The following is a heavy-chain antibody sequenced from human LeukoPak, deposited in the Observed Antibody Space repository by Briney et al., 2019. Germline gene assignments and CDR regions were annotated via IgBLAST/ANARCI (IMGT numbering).Heavy chain of an antibody. J-gene: IGHJ4*02. CDR1: GGSISSSNW. D-gene: IGHD4-17*01. CDR3: ARVASATVTKLGFDY. V-gene: IGHV4-4*02. CDR2: IYHSGST. Sequence: PSGTLSLTCAVSGGSISSSNWWSWVRQPPGKGLEWIGEIYHSGSTNYNSSLKSRVTISVEKSKNQFSLKLSSVTAADTAVYYCARVASATVTKLGFDYWGQGTLVTVSS.